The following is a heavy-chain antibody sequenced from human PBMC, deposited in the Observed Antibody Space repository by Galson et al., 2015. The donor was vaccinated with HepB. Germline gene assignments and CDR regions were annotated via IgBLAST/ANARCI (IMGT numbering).Heavy chain of an antibody. D-gene: IGHD3-10*01. CDR3: ARDSGWSFDL. V-gene: IGHV3-30*03. Sequence: SLRLSCAASGFTFSPYAVHWVRQAPGKGLEWVGIISYDGSHQYYGDSVKGRFTISRDNSKNTLYLQMHSLRGTDTAVYYCARDSGWSFDLWGRGPLVTVSS. CDR1: GFTFSPYA. J-gene: IGHJ2*01. CDR2: ISYDGSHQ.